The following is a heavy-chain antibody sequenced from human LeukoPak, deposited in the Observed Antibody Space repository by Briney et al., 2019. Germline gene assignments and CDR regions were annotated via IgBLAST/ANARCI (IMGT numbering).Heavy chain of an antibody. CDR1: GGSISRYY. J-gene: IGHJ4*02. CDR2: IYYSGST. D-gene: IGHD3-22*01. Sequence: SETLSLTCTVSGGSISRYYWSWIRQPPGKGLEWIGYIYYSGSTNYNPSLKSRVTISVDTSKNQFSLKLSSVTAADTAVYYCVRYYYDRSGYYNFDYWGQGTLVTVSS. V-gene: IGHV4-59*01. CDR3: VRYYYDRSGYYNFDY.